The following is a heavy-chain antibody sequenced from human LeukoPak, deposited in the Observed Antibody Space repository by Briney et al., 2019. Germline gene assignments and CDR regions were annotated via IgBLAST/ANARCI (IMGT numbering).Heavy chain of an antibody. CDR2: INPSGGST. CDR1: GYTFTSYY. V-gene: IGHV1-46*01. J-gene: IGHJ4*02. Sequence: ASVKVSCKASGYTFTSYYMHWVRQAPGQGLEWMGIINPSGGSTSYAQKFQGRVTMTRDTSMSTVYMELSSLRSEDTAVYYCAREGAAAGYFDNWGQGTLVTVSS. CDR3: AREGAAAGYFDN. D-gene: IGHD6-13*01.